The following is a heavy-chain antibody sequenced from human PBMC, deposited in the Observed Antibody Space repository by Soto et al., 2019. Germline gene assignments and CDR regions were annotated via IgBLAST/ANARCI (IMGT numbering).Heavy chain of an antibody. CDR2: IIPIFGTA. CDR3: ARGHETYSSCWTYYYYGMDV. D-gene: IGHD6-13*01. J-gene: IGHJ6*02. CDR1: GGTFSSYA. Sequence: SVKVSCKASGGTFSSYAISWVRQAPGQGLEWMGGIIPIFGTANYAQKFQGRVTISADESTSTAYMELSSLGSEDTAVYYCARGHETYSSCWTYYYYGMDVWGQGTTVTVYS. V-gene: IGHV1-69*13.